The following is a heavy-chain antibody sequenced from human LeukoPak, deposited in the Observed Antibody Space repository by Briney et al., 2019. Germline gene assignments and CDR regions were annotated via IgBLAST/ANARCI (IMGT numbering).Heavy chain of an antibody. J-gene: IGHJ4*02. CDR1: GFIFDDYA. CDR2: ISWNSGSI. Sequence: PGGSLRLSCAASGFIFDDYAMHWVRQAPGKGLEWVSGISWNSGSIGYADSVKGRFTISRDNAKNSLYLQMNSLRAEDTALYYCAKAPHRYCSGGSCYGYFDYWGQGTLVTVSS. CDR3: AKAPHRYCSGGSCYGYFDY. D-gene: IGHD2-15*01. V-gene: IGHV3-9*01.